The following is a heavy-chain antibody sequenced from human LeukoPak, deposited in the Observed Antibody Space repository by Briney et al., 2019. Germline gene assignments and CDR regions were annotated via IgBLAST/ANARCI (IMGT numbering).Heavy chain of an antibody. V-gene: IGHV3-7*04. Sequence: GGSLRLSCEASGFTFSENWMTWVRQAPGKGLEWVANINQDGRELYYVDSVKGRFTISRDNAKNSLHLQMSSLRAEDTAVYYCARGVYYLDYWGQGTLVTVSS. CDR1: GFTFSENW. CDR3: ARGVYYLDY. CDR2: INQDGREL. D-gene: IGHD3-3*01. J-gene: IGHJ4*02.